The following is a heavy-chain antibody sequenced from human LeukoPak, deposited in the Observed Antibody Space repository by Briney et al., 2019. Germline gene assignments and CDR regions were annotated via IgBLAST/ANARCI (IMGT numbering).Heavy chain of an antibody. Sequence: ASVKVSCKASGYTFTGYYMHWVRQAPGQGLEWMGWINPNSGSTNYAQKFQGRVTMTRDTSISTAYMELSRLRSDDTAVYYCARERSGLLWFGESNDAFDIWGQGTMVTVSS. J-gene: IGHJ3*02. CDR3: ARERSGLLWFGESNDAFDI. CDR2: INPNSGST. V-gene: IGHV1-2*02. D-gene: IGHD3-10*01. CDR1: GYTFTGYY.